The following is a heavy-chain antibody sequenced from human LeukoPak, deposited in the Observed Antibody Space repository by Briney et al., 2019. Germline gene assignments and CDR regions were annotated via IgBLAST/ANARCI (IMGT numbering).Heavy chain of an antibody. CDR1: GFTFSSYS. CDR2: ISSSSSYI. J-gene: IGHJ3*02. D-gene: IGHD3-16*02. Sequence: GGSLRLSCAASGFTFSSYSMNWVRQAPGKGLEWVSSISSSSSYIYYADSVKGRFTISRDNAKNSLYLQMNSLRAEDTAVYYCARAQSYNYVWGSYRRRGAFDIWGQGTMVTVSS. CDR3: ARAQSYNYVWGSYRRRGAFDI. V-gene: IGHV3-21*01.